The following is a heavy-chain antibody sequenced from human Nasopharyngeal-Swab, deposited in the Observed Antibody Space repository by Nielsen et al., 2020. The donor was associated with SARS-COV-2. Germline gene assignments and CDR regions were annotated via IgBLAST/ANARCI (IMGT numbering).Heavy chain of an antibody. CDR2: IYTDDSDT. D-gene: IGHD2-15*01. CDR3: ARLRGSAFYYYYLDV. V-gene: IGHV5-51*01. J-gene: IGHJ6*03. Sequence: GESLKISCKGSGYSFTTFWNTWVRQMPGKGLEWMGIIYTDDSDTRYSQSFQGQVTFSVDKSTSTAYLQWSRLKASDTAMYYCARLRGSAFYYYYLDVWGKGTTVTVSS. CDR1: GYSFTTFW.